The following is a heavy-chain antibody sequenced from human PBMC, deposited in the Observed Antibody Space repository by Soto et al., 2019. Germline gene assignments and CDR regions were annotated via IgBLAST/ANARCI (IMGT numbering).Heavy chain of an antibody. V-gene: IGHV1-8*01. J-gene: IGHJ2*01. Sequence: GASVKVSCKASGYTFTSYDINWVRQATGQGLEWMGWMNPNSGNTGYAQKFQGRVTMTRNTSISTAYMELSSLRSEDTAVYYCARGLPIVVVTAIQNLYFDLWGRGTLVTVSS. D-gene: IGHD2-21*02. CDR3: ARGLPIVVVTAIQNLYFDL. CDR2: MNPNSGNT. CDR1: GYTFTSYD.